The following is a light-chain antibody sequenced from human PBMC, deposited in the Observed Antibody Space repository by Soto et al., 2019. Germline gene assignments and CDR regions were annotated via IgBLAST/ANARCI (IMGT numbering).Light chain of an antibody. CDR3: QKHNSLPWP. V-gene: IGKV1-27*01. CDR1: QGISNY. CDR2: AAS. Sequence: DIQMTQSPSSLSVSVGVRVTITCRASQGISNYLAWYQQKPGKVPKLLIYAASTLQSVVPSRFSGSGSGTDFTLNISSLRTEDVATYYCQKHNSLPWPFGQGTKEEIK. J-gene: IGKJ1*01.